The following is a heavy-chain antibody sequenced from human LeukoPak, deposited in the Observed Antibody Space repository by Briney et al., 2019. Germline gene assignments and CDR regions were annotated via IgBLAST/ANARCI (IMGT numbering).Heavy chain of an antibody. CDR3: ARVPAWVLSLYY. V-gene: IGHV4-59*01. Sequence: SETLALTCTVSGGSISSYYWSWIRHPPEKVLEWIGYIYYSGSTNYNPSLKSRVTIPVATPKNQFSEKLSTVTAADTVVNYCARVPAWVLSLYYWGQGTLVTVSS. CDR1: GGSISSYY. CDR2: IYYSGST. D-gene: IGHD1-26*01. J-gene: IGHJ4*02.